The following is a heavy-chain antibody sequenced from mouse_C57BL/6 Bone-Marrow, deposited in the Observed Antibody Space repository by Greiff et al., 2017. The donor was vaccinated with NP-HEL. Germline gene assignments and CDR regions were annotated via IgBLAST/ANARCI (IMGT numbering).Heavy chain of an antibody. CDR3: ARKEGLYDGYFYAMDY. CDR2: IWWDDDK. D-gene: IGHD2-3*01. V-gene: IGHV8-8*01. Sequence: QVQLKESGPGILQPSQTLSLTCSFSGFSLSTFGMGVGWIRQPSGKGLEWLAHIWWDDDKYYNPALKSRLTISKDTSKNQVFLKIANVDTADTATYYCARKEGLYDGYFYAMDYWGQGTSVTVSS. CDR1: GFSLSTFGMG. J-gene: IGHJ4*01.